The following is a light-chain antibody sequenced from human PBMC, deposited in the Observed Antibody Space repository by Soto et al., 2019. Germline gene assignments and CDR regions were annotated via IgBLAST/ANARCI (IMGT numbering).Light chain of an antibody. CDR2: GAS. J-gene: IGKJ5*01. CDR3: QLYGSSSIT. Sequence: EIVLTQSPGTLSLSPGERATLSCRTSQSVSSSFLAWYQHKPGQAPRLLIFGASNRAAGIPDRFSGSRSGTDFTLTIGRLEPEDFAVYCCQLYGSSSITFGQGTRLEIK. V-gene: IGKV3-20*01. CDR1: QSVSSSF.